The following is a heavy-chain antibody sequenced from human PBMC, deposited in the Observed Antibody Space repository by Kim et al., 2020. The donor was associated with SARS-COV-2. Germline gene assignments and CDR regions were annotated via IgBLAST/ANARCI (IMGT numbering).Heavy chain of an antibody. Sequence: GGSLRLSCAASGFTFSNAWMSWVRQAPGKGLEWVGRIKSKTDGGTTDYAAPVKGRFTISRDDSKNTLYLQMNSLKTEDTAVYYCTTGREKEWELPGPNDAFDIWGQGTMVTVSS. CDR2: IKSKTDGGTT. CDR1: GFTFSNAW. D-gene: IGHD1-26*01. J-gene: IGHJ3*02. V-gene: IGHV3-15*01. CDR3: TTGREKEWELPGPNDAFDI.